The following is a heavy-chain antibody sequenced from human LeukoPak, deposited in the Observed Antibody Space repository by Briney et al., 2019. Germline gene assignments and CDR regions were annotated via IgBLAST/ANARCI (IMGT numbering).Heavy chain of an antibody. V-gene: IGHV3-53*01. CDR2: IYSGGST. D-gene: IGHD4-17*01. CDR3: ARVDYGDYYFDY. J-gene: IGHJ4*02. Sequence: GGSLRLSCAASGFTVSSNYMSWVRQAPGKGLEWVSVIYSGGSTYYADSVKGRFTISRDNSKNTLYLQMNSLRAEDTAVYYCARVDYGDYYFDYWGQGSLVTVSS. CDR1: GFTVSSNY.